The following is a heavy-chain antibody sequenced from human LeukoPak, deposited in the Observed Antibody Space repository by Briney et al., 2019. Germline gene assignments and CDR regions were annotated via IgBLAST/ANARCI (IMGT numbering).Heavy chain of an antibody. V-gene: IGHV1-8*01. Sequence: AASVKVSCKASGYTFTSYDINWVRQATGQGLEWMGWMNPNSGNTGYAQKFQGRVTMTRNTSISTAYMELSSLRSEDTAVYYCARADDFWSDYLDYWGQGTLVTVSS. J-gene: IGHJ4*02. CDR2: MNPNSGNT. CDR3: ARADDFWSDYLDY. D-gene: IGHD3-3*01. CDR1: GYTFTSYD.